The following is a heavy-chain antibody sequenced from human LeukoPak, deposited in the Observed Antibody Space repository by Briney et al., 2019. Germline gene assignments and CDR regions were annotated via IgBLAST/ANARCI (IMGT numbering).Heavy chain of an antibody. V-gene: IGHV4-59*01. D-gene: IGHD3-22*01. CDR2: IYYSGST. CDR3: ARGRGYYYLD. CDR1: GGSISSYY. J-gene: IGHJ4*02. Sequence: SATLSLTCTVAGGSISSYYWSWIRQPPGKGLEWIGYIYYSGSTNYNPSLKSRVTISVDTSKNQFSLKLSSVTAADTAVYYCARGRGYYYLDWGQGTLVTVSS.